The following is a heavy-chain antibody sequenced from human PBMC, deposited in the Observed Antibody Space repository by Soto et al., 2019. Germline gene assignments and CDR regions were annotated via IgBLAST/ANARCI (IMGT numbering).Heavy chain of an antibody. CDR2: SSNSGTFT. V-gene: IGHV3-11*03. CDR3: ARSGDNYNVLDY. J-gene: IGHJ4*02. CDR1: GFSISDHY. Sequence: GGSLRLSCAASGFSISDHYMSWIRQAPGKGLEWVSYSSNSGTFTKYADSVKGRFSISRDNAKNSLYLEINSLRGEDTAIYYCARSGDNYNVLDYWGQGTPVTVSS. D-gene: IGHD3-10*02.